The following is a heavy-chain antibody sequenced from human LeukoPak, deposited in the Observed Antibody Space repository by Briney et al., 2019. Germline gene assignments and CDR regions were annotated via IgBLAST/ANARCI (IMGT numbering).Heavy chain of an antibody. J-gene: IGHJ4*02. CDR1: GFTFDDYA. D-gene: IGHD4-17*01. CDR3: AKDISTVTTRGFDY. V-gene: IGHV3-9*01. Sequence: GGSLRLSCAASGFTFDDYAMHWVRQAPGKGLEWVSGISWNSGSIGYADSVKGRFTISRDNAKNSLYLQMNSLRAEDTALYYCAKDISTVTTRGFDYWGQGTLVTVSS. CDR2: ISWNSGSI.